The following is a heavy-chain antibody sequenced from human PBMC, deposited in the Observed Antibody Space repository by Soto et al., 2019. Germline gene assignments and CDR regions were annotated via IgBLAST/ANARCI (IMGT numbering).Heavy chain of an antibody. D-gene: IGHD3-10*01. CDR3: VKDITAGFGEPDYYYYYMDV. Sequence: EVQLVESGGGLVQPGRSLRLSCAASGFTFDDYAMHWVRQAPGKGLEWVSGISWNSGSIGYADSVKGRFTISRDNAKNSLYLQMNSLRAEDTALYYCVKDITAGFGEPDYYYYYMDVWGKGTTVTVSS. J-gene: IGHJ6*03. CDR1: GFTFDDYA. CDR2: ISWNSGSI. V-gene: IGHV3-9*01.